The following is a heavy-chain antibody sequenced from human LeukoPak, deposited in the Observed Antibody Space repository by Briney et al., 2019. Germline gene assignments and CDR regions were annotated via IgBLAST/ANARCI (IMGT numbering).Heavy chain of an antibody. CDR1: GGTFSSYA. Sequence: SVKLSCKASGGTFSSYAISWVRQAPGQGLEWMGGIIPIFGTANYAQKFQGRVTITTDESTSTAYMELSSLRSEDTAVYYCARGAWCSGGSCYSELNYYYYMDVWGKGTTVTVSS. J-gene: IGHJ6*03. V-gene: IGHV1-69*05. CDR2: IIPIFGTA. CDR3: ARGAWCSGGSCYSELNYYYYMDV. D-gene: IGHD2-15*01.